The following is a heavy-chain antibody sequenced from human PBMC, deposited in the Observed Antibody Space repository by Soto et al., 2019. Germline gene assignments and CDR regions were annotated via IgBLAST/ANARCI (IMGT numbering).Heavy chain of an antibody. D-gene: IGHD3-22*01. CDR1: GYSFTRYS. CDR2: IYPGDSDT. V-gene: IGHV5-51*01. CDR3: ARQARSYYYDSSGYYHHPIWYFDY. Sequence: PGEPLKISCQGCGYSFTRYSIGWVRQMPGKGLEWMGIIYPGDSDTRYSPSFQGQVTISADKSISTAYLQWSSLKASDTAMYYCARQARSYYYDSSGYYHHPIWYFDYWGQGTLVTVSA. J-gene: IGHJ4*02.